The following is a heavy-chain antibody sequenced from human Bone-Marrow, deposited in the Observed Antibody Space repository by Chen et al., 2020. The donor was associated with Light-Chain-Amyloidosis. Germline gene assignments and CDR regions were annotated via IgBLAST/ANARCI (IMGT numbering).Heavy chain of an antibody. J-gene: IGHJ3*02. CDR2: IPYSEST. V-gene: IGHV4-59*01. CDR3: ARGATVVTPKYPFDI. Sequence: QVHLQESGPGLVKPSETLSLTCTVSGDSISSYYWSWIRQPPGRGLEWIGYIPYSESTNYNPSLKNRVTISVDTSKNHFSLKLNSMTAADTAMYYCARGATVVTPKYPFDIWGQGTMVTVSS. D-gene: IGHD4-17*01. CDR1: GDSISSYY.